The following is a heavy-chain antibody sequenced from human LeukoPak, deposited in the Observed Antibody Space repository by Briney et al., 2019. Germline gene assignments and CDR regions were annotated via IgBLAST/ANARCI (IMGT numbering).Heavy chain of an antibody. Sequence: ASVKVPCKTSGYIFTPHHIHWMRQAPGQGLELLGWVSAANNPEYSQKLQGRVVITRDASATTSYLELNSLRSEDTAVYYCAMSVEMPPIPSFDYWGQGTLVTVSS. CDR1: GYIFTPHH. D-gene: IGHD5-24*01. J-gene: IGHJ4*02. CDR2: VSAANNP. CDR3: AMSVEMPPIPSFDY. V-gene: IGHV1-3*01.